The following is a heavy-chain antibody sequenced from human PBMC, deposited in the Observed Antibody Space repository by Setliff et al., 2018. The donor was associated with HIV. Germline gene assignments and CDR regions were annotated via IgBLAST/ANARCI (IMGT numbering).Heavy chain of an antibody. CDR2: MYYSGST. Sequence: PSETLSLTCTVSGGSIRSSSYYWGWIRQPPGKGLEWIGSMYYSGSTYSNPSLKSRVTISVDTSKNQFSLKLSSVTAADTAVYYCARRGTGYYYGMDVWGQGTTVTVSS. CDR1: GGSIRSSSYY. V-gene: IGHV4-39*07. CDR3: ARRGTGYYYGMDV. D-gene: IGHD2-8*02. J-gene: IGHJ6*02.